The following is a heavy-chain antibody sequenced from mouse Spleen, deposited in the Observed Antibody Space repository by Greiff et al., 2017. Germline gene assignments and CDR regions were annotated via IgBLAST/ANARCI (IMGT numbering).Heavy chain of an antibody. CDR2: ISSGSSTI. V-gene: IGHV5-17*01. CDR1: GFTFSDYG. J-gene: IGHJ4*01. D-gene: IGHD1-1*01. CDR3: ARRRGSSYVKGAMDY. Sequence: EVKVVESGGGLVKPGGSLKLSCAASGFTFSDYGMHWVRQAPGKGLEWVAYISSGSSTIYYADTVKGRFTISRDNAKNTLFLQMTSLRSEDTAMYYCARRRGSSYVKGAMDYWGQGTSVTVSS.